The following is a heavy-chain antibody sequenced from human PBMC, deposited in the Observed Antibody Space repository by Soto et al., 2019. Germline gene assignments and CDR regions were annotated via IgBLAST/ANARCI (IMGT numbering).Heavy chain of an antibody. J-gene: IGHJ5*02. CDR1: GYTLTELS. D-gene: IGHD3-22*01. V-gene: IGHV1-24*01. Sequence: ASVNVSCKFSGYTLTELSMHWVRQAPGKGLECMGCFDPEDGETIYAQKFQGRVTMTEDTSTDTAYMELSSLRSEDTAVYYCATINYSDSQFGPSGAGRGWFDPWGQGTLVTVSS. CDR3: ATINYSDSQFGPSGAGRGWFDP. CDR2: FDPEDGET.